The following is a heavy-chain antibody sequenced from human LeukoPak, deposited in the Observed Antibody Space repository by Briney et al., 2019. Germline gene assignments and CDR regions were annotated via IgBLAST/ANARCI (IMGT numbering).Heavy chain of an antibody. CDR1: GFTFCSYA. CDR3: AKDIGYYGDLYFDY. J-gene: IGHJ4*02. D-gene: IGHD4-17*01. CDR2: ISGDGGST. Sequence: SLRFSCAASGFTFCSYARGWVRQAPGKDLEWVSLISGDGGSTYYADSVKGRFTISRDNSKNSLYLQMNSLRTEDTALYYCAKDIGYYGDLYFDYWGQGTLVTVSS. V-gene: IGHV3-43*02.